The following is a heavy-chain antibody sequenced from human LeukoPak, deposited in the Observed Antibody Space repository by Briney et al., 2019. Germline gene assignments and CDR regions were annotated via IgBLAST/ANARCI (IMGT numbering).Heavy chain of an antibody. CDR2: INPNSGGT. Sequence: ASVKVSCKASGYTFTGYYMHWVRQAPGQGLEWMGRINPNSGGTNYAQKFQGRVTMTRDTSISTAYMELSRLISDDTAVYYCARDYGSGSYYDYWGQGTLVTVSS. CDR3: ARDYGSGSYYDY. CDR1: GYTFTGYY. D-gene: IGHD3-10*01. V-gene: IGHV1-2*06. J-gene: IGHJ4*02.